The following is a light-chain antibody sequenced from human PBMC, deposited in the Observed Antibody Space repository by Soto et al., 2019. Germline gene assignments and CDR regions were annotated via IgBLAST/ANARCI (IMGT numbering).Light chain of an antibody. Sequence: QSVLTQSPSASASLGASVKLTCTLSSGHSSYAIAWHQQQPEKRPRYLMKLDSDGSHTKGDAIPDRFSGSSSGAERYLTISSLQSEDEADYYCQTWGTGSHVVFGGGTKVTVL. CDR3: QTWGTGSHVV. V-gene: IGLV4-69*01. CDR1: SGHSSYA. CDR2: LDSDGSH. J-gene: IGLJ2*01.